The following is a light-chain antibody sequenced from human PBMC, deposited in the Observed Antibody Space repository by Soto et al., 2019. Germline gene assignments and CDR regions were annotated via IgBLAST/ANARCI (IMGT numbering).Light chain of an antibody. CDR2: GNS. Sequence: QSVLTQPPPVSGAPGQRVTISCTGSSSNIGAGYDVHWYQQLPGTAPKLLIYGNSNRPSGVPDRFSGSKSGTSASLAITGLQAEDEADYYCQSSDGSLSGAVFGGGTKLTVL. J-gene: IGLJ3*02. V-gene: IGLV1-40*01. CDR3: QSSDGSLSGAV. CDR1: SSNIGAGYD.